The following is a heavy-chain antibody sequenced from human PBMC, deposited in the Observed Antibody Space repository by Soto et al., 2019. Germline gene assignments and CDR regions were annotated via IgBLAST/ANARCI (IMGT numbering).Heavy chain of an antibody. CDR3: AGSGYGSGGSCYKANWFDP. CDR1: GYSFTSYW. Sequence: GESLKISCKGSGYSFTSYWIGWVRQMPGKGLEWMGIIYPGDSDTRYSPSFQGQVTISADKSISTAYLQWSSLKASDTAMYYCAGSGYGSGGSCYKANWFDPWGQGTPVTVYS. CDR2: IYPGDSDT. V-gene: IGHV5-51*01. D-gene: IGHD2-15*01. J-gene: IGHJ5*02.